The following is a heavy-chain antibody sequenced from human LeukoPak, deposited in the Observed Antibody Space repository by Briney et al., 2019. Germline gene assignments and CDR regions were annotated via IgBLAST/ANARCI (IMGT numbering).Heavy chain of an antibody. J-gene: IGHJ4*02. CDR2: ISSSSSTI. V-gene: IGHV3-48*04. D-gene: IGHD3-10*01. Sequence: GGSLRLSCAASGFTFSSYSMNWVRQAPGKGLEWVSYISSSSSTIYYADSVKGRFTISRDNAKNSLYLQMNSLRAEDTAVYYCARSGGSGSYYPPYWGQGTLVTVSS. CDR3: ARSGGSGSYYPPY. CDR1: GFTFSSYS.